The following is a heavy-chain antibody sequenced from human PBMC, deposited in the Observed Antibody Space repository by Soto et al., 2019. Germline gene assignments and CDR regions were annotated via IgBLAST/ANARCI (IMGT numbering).Heavy chain of an antibody. CDR3: ARDLSH. CDR1: GFPFSSYA. J-gene: IGHJ4*02. V-gene: IGHV3-48*02. CDR2: IHSARTST. Sequence: DVQLVQSGGGLVQPGGSLRLSCAASGFPFSSYAMHWVRQAPGKGLEWISYIHSARTSTFHADSVKGRFTVSRDNAKNSVYLLLSSLRHEDTAVYYCARDLSHWGQGTLVTVSS.